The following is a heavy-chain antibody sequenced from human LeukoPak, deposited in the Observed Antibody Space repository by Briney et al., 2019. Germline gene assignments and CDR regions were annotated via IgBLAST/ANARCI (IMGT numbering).Heavy chain of an antibody. V-gene: IGHV1-69*05. J-gene: IGHJ4*02. CDR1: GGTFSSYA. CDR2: IIPIFGTA. D-gene: IGHD5-24*01. Sequence: SVKVSCKASGGTFSSYAISWVRQAPGQGLEGRGGIIPIFGTANYAQKFQGRVTITTDESTSTAYMELSSLRSEDTAVYYCAREGVEMATKYYFDYWGQGTLVTVSS. CDR3: AREGVEMATKYYFDY.